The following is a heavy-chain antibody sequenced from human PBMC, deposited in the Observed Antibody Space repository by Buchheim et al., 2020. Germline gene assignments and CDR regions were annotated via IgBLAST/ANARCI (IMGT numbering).Heavy chain of an antibody. CDR3: TTDPTLYTWTRKRKDY. Sequence: EVQLVESGGGLVKPGGSLRLSCAASGFTFSNAWMSWVRQAPGKGLEWVGRIKRKTDGGTTDYAAPVKARFTISRDDSKNTLYLKMNSLKTEDTAVYYCTTDPTLYTWTRKRKDYWGQGTL. CDR1: GFTFSNAW. J-gene: IGHJ4*02. V-gene: IGHV3-15*01. D-gene: IGHD1-14*01. CDR2: IKRKTDGGTT.